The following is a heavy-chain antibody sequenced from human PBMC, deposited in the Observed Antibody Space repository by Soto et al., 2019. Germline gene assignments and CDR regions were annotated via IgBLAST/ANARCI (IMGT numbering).Heavy chain of an antibody. CDR2: INPNSGGT. CDR3: ARLTRTTGSHTIWYFDY. D-gene: IGHD1-1*01. Sequence: ASVKVSCKASVYTFTGYYMHWVRQAPGQGLEWMGWINPNSGGTNYAQKFQGWVTMTRDTSISTAYMELSRLRSDDTAVYYCARLTRTTGSHTIWYFDYWGQGTLVTVSS. V-gene: IGHV1-2*04. CDR1: VYTFTGYY. J-gene: IGHJ4*02.